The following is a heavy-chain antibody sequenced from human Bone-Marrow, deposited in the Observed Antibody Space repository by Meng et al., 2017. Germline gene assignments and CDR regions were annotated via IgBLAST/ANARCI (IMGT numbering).Heavy chain of an antibody. J-gene: IGHJ4*02. CDR1: GLTFSSYW. CDR2: INTDGSST. CDR3: ARFTPFDY. Sequence: EVPLWGSGGALVPPGGSLRLSCTAFGLTFSSYWMHWVRQAPGKGPVWVSRINTDGSSTDYADSVKGRFTISRDNAKNTLYLQMNSLRAEDTAMYYCARFTPFDYWGQGTLVTVSS. V-gene: IGHV3-74*01.